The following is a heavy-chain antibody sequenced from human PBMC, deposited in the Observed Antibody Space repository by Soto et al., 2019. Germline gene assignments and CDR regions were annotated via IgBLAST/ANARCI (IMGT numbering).Heavy chain of an antibody. V-gene: IGHV4-39*01. CDR1: GGSISSSNYY. Sequence: SETLSLTCTVSGGSISSSNYYWGWIRQPPGKGLEWIGTIYYSGSTYYNPSLKSRVTISVDTSKNQFSLKLSSVTAADTAIYYCARNIIPAAAPSFDSWGQGTLVTVSS. D-gene: IGHD2-2*01. CDR2: IYYSGST. CDR3: ARNIIPAAAPSFDS. J-gene: IGHJ4*02.